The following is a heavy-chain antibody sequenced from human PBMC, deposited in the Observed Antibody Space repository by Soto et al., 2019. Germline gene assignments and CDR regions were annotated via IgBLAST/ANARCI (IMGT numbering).Heavy chain of an antibody. CDR2: IKSDGSST. CDR1: GFTFSSYW. Sequence: EVQLVESGGGLVQPGGSLRLSCAASGFTFSSYWMHWVRQAPGKGLVWVSRIKSDGSSTSYAASVKGRFTISRDNAENTVDLPMTRPRAGGTAVYYGARSGGGVRVSWGQGTLVTVSS. D-gene: IGHD3-16*01. CDR3: ARSGGGVRVS. J-gene: IGHJ4*02. V-gene: IGHV3-74*01.